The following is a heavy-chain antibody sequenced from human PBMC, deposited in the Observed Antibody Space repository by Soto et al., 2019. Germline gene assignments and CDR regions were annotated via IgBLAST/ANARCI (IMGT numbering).Heavy chain of an antibody. D-gene: IGHD1-26*01. CDR3: ATHKAEDGSYFPYGMDV. J-gene: IGHJ6*02. CDR1: GYRFSTYW. Sequence: PGESLKISCKGSGYRFSTYWIGWVRQMPGKGLDWMGIINPGNSDTRYSPSFQGQVTISADMSTTTAFLQWSTLKASDTAIYYCATHKAEDGSYFPYGMDVWGQGTTVTVSS. CDR2: INPGNSDT. V-gene: IGHV5-51*01.